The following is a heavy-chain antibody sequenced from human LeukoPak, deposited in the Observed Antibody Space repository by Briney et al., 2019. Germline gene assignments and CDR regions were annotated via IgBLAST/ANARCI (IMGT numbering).Heavy chain of an antibody. Sequence: SETLSLTCIVSGGPIRGTSYYWGWIRQSPGKGLEWIGSVSYSGSPYYNPSIKSRVAISIDTSKNLFSLELTSVTAADTAVYYCARPLTGYSNTFVYWGQGTMVTVSS. D-gene: IGHD4-11*01. J-gene: IGHJ4*02. V-gene: IGHV4-39*01. CDR1: GGPIRGTSYY. CDR2: VSYSGSP. CDR3: ARPLTGYSNTFVY.